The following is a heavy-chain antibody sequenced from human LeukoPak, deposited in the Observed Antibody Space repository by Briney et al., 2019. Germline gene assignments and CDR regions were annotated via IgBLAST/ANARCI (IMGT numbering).Heavy chain of an antibody. Sequence: GGSQRLSCAASGFTVSSNYMSWVRQAPGKGLEWVSVIYSGGSTYYADSVKGRFTISRDNSKNTLYLQMNSLRAEDTAVYYCAREDSNYAIDYWGQGTLVTVSS. CDR1: GFTVSSNY. CDR2: IYSGGST. D-gene: IGHD4-11*01. V-gene: IGHV3-53*01. CDR3: AREDSNYAIDY. J-gene: IGHJ4*02.